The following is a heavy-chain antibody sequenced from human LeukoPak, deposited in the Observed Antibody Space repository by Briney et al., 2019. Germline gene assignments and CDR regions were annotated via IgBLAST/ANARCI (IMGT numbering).Heavy chain of an antibody. V-gene: IGHV3-7*01. J-gene: IGHJ4*02. CDR1: GFPFDRYW. CDR3: ARQPIYEAYFDF. Sequence: GGSLRLSCAASGFPFDRYWMSWVRLAPGKGLEWVVNIKHDGSEKTFVDSVKGRFTISRDNAENSLYLQMNSLRAEDTAVYYCARQPIYEAYFDFWGQGTLVTVSS. D-gene: IGHD3-16*01. CDR2: IKHDGSEK.